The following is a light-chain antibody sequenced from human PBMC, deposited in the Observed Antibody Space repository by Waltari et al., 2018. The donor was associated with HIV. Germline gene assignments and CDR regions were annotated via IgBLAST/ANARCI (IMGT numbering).Light chain of an antibody. CDR2: GAS. J-gene: IGKJ5*01. V-gene: IGKV3-20*01. CDR1: QSVNINY. CDR3: QQYGGSPIT. Sequence: ELVLTQSPGPLSLSPGEKATLSCRASQSVNINYLAWYQHRPGQAPRLPIYGASSRATGIPDRFSGSGSGTDFTLTISRLEPEDSAVYYCQQYGGSPITFGQGTRLEIK.